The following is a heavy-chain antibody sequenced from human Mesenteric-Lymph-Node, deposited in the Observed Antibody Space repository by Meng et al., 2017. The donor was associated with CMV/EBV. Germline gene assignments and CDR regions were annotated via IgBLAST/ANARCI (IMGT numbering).Heavy chain of an antibody. CDR2: ISGSGGST. V-gene: IGHV3-23*01. CDR3: AKGVNSGSHYLAFDI. Sequence: GESLKISCAASGFTFSSYAMSWVRQAPGKGLEWVSAISGSGGSTYYADSVKGRFTISRDNSKNTLYLQMNSLRTEDTAVYYCAKGVNSGSHYLAFDIWGQGTMVTVSS. D-gene: IGHD1-26*01. J-gene: IGHJ3*02. CDR1: GFTFSSYA.